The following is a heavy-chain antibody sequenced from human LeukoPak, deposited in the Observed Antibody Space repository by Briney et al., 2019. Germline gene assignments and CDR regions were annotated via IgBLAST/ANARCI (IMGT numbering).Heavy chain of an antibody. CDR1: GFTFSSYG. Sequence: GGSLRLSCAASGFTFSSYGMHWVRQAPGKGLEWVAVIWYDGSNKYYADSVKGRFTISRDNSKNTLYLQMNSLRAEDTAVYYCTRLQFVGQKGDGMDVWGQGTTVTVSS. CDR3: TRLQFVGQKGDGMDV. V-gene: IGHV3-33*01. CDR2: IWYDGSNK. J-gene: IGHJ6*02. D-gene: IGHD6-6*01.